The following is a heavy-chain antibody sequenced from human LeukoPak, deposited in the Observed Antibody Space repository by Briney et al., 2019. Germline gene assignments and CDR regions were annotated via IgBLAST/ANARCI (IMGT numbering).Heavy chain of an antibody. CDR3: AGEEDYYDSSGYSWMMTSI. J-gene: IGHJ3*02. D-gene: IGHD3-22*01. Sequence: SETLSLTCTVSGGSISSYYWSWLRQPPGKGLEWIGYIYYSGSTNYNPSLKSRVTISVDTSKNQFSLKLSSVTAADTAVYYCAGEEDYYDSSGYSWMMTSIWGQGTMVTVSS. CDR2: IYYSGST. V-gene: IGHV4-59*01. CDR1: GGSISSYY.